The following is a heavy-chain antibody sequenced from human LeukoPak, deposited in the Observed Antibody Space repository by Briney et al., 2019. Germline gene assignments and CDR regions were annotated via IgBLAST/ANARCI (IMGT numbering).Heavy chain of an antibody. V-gene: IGHV4-34*01. Sequence: PSETLSLTCAVYGGSFSGYYWSWIRQPPGKGLEWIGEINHSGSTNYNPSLKSRVTISVDTSRNQFSLKLSSVTAADTAVYFCARRVTTGKFDPWGQGTLVTVSS. CDR2: INHSGST. CDR1: GGSFSGYY. J-gene: IGHJ5*01. CDR3: ARRVTTGKFDP. D-gene: IGHD4-17*01.